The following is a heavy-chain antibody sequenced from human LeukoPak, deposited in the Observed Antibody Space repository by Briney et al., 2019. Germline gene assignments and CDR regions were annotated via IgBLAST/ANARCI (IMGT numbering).Heavy chain of an antibody. V-gene: IGHV3-48*04. D-gene: IGHD6-13*01. CDR3: ARAYPVLYSSSWTHY. Sequence: PGGSLRLSCAASGFTFSSYSMSWVRQAPGKGLEWVSYISSSSSTIYYADSVKGRFTISRDNAKNSLYLQMNSLRAEDTAVYYCARAYPVLYSSSWTHYWGQGTLVTVSS. CDR1: GFTFSSYS. J-gene: IGHJ4*02. CDR2: ISSSSSTI.